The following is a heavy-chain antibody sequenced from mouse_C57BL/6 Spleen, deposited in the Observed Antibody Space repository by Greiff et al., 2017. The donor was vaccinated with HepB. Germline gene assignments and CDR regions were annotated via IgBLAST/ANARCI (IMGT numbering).Heavy chain of an antibody. CDR3: TRVQGDY. CDR2: IDPENGDT. V-gene: IGHV14-4*01. CDR1: GFNIKDDY. Sequence: EVQLKQSGAELVRPGASVKLSCTASGFNIKDDYMHWVKQRPEQGLEWIGWIDPENGDTEYASKFQGKATITADTSSNTAYLQLSSLTSEDTAVYYCTRVQGDYWGQGTSVTVSS. J-gene: IGHJ4*01. D-gene: IGHD2-14*01.